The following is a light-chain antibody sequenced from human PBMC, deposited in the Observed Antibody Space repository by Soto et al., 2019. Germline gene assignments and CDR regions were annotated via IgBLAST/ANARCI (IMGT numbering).Light chain of an antibody. J-gene: IGLJ2*01. CDR3: QTWGTGIHV. CDR2: LNSDGSH. V-gene: IGLV4-69*01. CDR1: SGHRSDA. Sequence: QPVLTQSPSASASLGASVKLTCTLSSGHRSDAIAWHQQQPEKGPRYLMKLNSDGSHNKGDGIPDRFSGSSSGAERYLTISSLQSEDEADYYCQTWGTGIHVFGGGTKVTVL.